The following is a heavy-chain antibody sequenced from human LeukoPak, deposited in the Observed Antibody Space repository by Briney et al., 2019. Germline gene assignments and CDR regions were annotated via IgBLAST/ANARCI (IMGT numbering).Heavy chain of an antibody. J-gene: IGHJ4*02. CDR2: MNPNIGGT. CDR1: GYTFTRYY. D-gene: IGHD3-22*01. CDR3: ARAGRPKYYYDSSGYYQPFDY. V-gene: IGHV1-2*02. Sequence: GASLKVSCKASGYTFTRYYMHWGRQAPGPRLEWRGGMNPNIGGTNYAQKFQGRVNMPRETAISTTYLELSRLRSDAPAVYYCARAGRPKYYYDSSGYYQPFDYWGQGTLVTVSS.